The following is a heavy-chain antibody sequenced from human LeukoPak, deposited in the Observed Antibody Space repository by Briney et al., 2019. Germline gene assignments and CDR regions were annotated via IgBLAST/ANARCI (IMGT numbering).Heavy chain of an antibody. CDR1: GFTFSSYW. CDR3: ARDRTAVKVLDY. D-gene: IGHD4-11*01. V-gene: IGHV3-74*01. Sequence: GGSLRLSCAASGFTFSSYWMHWVRQAPGKGLVWVSRINSDGSSTSYADSVKGRFTISRDNAKNTLYLQMNSLRAEDTAVYYXARDRTAVKVLDYWGQGTLVTVSS. J-gene: IGHJ4*02. CDR2: INSDGSST.